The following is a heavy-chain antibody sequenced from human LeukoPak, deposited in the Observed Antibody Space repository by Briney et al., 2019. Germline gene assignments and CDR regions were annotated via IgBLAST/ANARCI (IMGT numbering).Heavy chain of an antibody. J-gene: IGHJ2*01. CDR3: ASGYSSGWYPWYFDL. CDR2: INHSGST. Sequence: PSETLSLTCAVYGGSFSGYYWSWIRQPPGKGLEWIGEINHSGSTNYNPSLKSRVTISVDTSKNQFSLKLSSVTAADTAVYYWASGYSSGWYPWYFDLWGRGTLVTVSS. V-gene: IGHV4-34*01. CDR1: GGSFSGYY. D-gene: IGHD6-19*01.